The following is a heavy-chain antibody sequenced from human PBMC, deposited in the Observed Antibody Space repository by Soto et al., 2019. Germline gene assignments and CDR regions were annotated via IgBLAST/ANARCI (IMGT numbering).Heavy chain of an antibody. CDR3: ASGIQLWLRRINNGYSG. D-gene: IGHD5-18*01. CDR1: GGTFSTYA. J-gene: IGHJ4*02. V-gene: IGHV1-69*12. CDR2: IIPMFGTA. Sequence: QVQLVQSGAEVKKPESSVKVSCKAPGGTFSTYAISWVRQAPGQGLEWMGGIIPMFGTANYAQRFQDRVTSTEDESTNTVYMERSSLRSEDTAVYFCASGIQLWLRRINNGYSGWGQGTLVTVSS.